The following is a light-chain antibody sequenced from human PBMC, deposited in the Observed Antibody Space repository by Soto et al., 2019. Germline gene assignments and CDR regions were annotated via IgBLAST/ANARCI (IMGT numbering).Light chain of an antibody. V-gene: IGLV1-51*01. CDR1: SSNIGSNY. CDR2: DNF. Sequence: QSALTQSPSVSAAPGQTVTISCSGTSSNIGSNYVSWYQLLPETAPKLLIYDNFKRPSGIPDRFSGSKSGTSATLVITGLQTWDEADYYSGTWESSRNWVFGGGTQLTVL. J-gene: IGLJ3*02. CDR3: GTWESSRNWV.